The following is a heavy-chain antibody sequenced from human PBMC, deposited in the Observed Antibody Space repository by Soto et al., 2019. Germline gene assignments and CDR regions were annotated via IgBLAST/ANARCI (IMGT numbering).Heavy chain of an antibody. CDR3: ARDLTVTRGCTSTSCYYDALSI. D-gene: IGHD2-2*01. J-gene: IGHJ3*02. CDR2: IQEDGSVK. Sequence: EVQLVESGGGLVQPGGSLRLSCAASGFTLGSDWMSWVRQAPGMGPEWVANIQEDGSVKYYVDSVEGRFTISRDNAKNSLLLQMNSLRAEDTAVYYCARDLTVTRGCTSTSCYYDALSIWGQGTMVTVSS. CDR1: GFTLGSDW. V-gene: IGHV3-7*01.